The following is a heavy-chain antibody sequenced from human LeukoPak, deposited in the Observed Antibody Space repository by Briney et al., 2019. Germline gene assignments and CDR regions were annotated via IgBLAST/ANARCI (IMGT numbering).Heavy chain of an antibody. D-gene: IGHD6-13*01. CDR3: AKDGAAAAPFDY. J-gene: IGHJ4*02. V-gene: IGHV3-30*18. Sequence: GGSLRLSCAASGFTFSSYGMHWVRQAPGKGLEWEAVISYDGSNKYYADSVKGRFTISRDNSKNTLYLQMNSLRAEDTAVYYCAKDGAAAAPFDYWGQGTLVTVSS. CDR1: GFTFSSYG. CDR2: ISYDGSNK.